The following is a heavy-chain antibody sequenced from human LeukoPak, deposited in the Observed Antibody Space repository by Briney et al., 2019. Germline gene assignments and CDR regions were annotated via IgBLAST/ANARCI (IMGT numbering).Heavy chain of an antibody. CDR1: GVSISSGGYY. Sequence: SETLSLTCTVSGVSISSGGYYWSWIRQHPGKGLEWIGYIYYSGSTDYNPSLKSRVIISVDTSKNQFSLKLSSVTAADTAVYYCSRVGVSYWYFDLWGRGTLVTVSS. V-gene: IGHV4-31*03. J-gene: IGHJ2*01. D-gene: IGHD2-8*02. CDR2: IYYSGST. CDR3: SRVGVSYWYFDL.